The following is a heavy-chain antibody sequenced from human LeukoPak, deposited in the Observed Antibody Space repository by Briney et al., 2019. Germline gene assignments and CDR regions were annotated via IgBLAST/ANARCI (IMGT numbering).Heavy chain of an antibody. V-gene: IGHV4-39*01. CDR2: IYYSGST. Sequence: SETLSLTCTVSGGSISSSSYYWGWIRQPPGKGLEWIGSIYYSGSTFYNPSLKSRVTISVDTSKNQFSLILSSVTAADTAVYFCARARLSIVRGITNFDYWGQGTVVTVSS. CDR3: ARARLSIVRGITNFDY. D-gene: IGHD3-10*01. CDR1: GGSISSSSYY. J-gene: IGHJ4*02.